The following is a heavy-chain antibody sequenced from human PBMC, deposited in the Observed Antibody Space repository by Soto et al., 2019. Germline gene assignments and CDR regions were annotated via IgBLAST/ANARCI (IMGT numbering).Heavy chain of an antibody. D-gene: IGHD6-6*01. J-gene: IGHJ6*02. CDR3: ASHTPQAARHYYYYGMDV. CDR2: ISGSGGST. CDR1: GFTFSSYA. V-gene: IGHV3-23*01. Sequence: GGSLRLSCAASGFTFSSYAMSWVRQAPGKGLEWVSAISGSGGSTYYADSVKGRFTISRDNSKNTLYLQMNSLRAEDTAVYCCASHTPQAARHYYYYGMDVWGQGTTVTVSS.